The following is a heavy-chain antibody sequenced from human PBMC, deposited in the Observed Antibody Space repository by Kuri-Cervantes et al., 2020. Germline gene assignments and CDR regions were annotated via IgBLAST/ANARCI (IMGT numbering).Heavy chain of an antibody. D-gene: IGHD3-22*01. V-gene: IGHV3-21*01. J-gene: IGHJ4*02. CDR2: ISSSSSYI. CDR1: GFTFSSYS. CDR3: ARARVMHYYDSSGRIDY. Sequence: GESLKISCAASGFTFSSYSMNWVRQAPGKGLEWVSSISSSSSYIYYADSVKGRFTISRDNAKNSLYLQMNSLRAEDTAVYYCARARVMHYYDSSGRIDYWGQGTLVTVSS.